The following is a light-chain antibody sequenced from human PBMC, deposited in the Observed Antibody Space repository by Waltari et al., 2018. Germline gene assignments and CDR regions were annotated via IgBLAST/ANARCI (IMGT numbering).Light chain of an antibody. CDR1: QTVGSSS. CDR3: QQHGTLPAT. J-gene: IGKJ1*01. Sequence: EIVLTQSPGTASVSPGERVTLSCRASQTVGSSSLAWYQQKPGPAPRLVIYRASRRATGFPDRFSGSGSGTEFSLTISRLEPEDFAVYYCQQHGTLPATFGQGTKVEIK. CDR2: RAS. V-gene: IGKV3-20*01.